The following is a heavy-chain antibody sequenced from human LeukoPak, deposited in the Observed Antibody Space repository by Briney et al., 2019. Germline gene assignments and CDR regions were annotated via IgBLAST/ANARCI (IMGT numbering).Heavy chain of an antibody. CDR3: ARRRDSVALWFDL. CDR1: GYSISSSYY. V-gene: IGHV4-38-2*01. CDR2: IYHSGST. Sequence: PSETLSVTCAVSGYSISSSYYWGWIRQPPGKGLEWIASIYHSGSTYYNPSLKSRVTISLDTSKNQFSLRLSSVTAADTAVYYCARRRDSVALWFDLWGQGTLVTVPS. J-gene: IGHJ5*02. D-gene: IGHD2-21*02.